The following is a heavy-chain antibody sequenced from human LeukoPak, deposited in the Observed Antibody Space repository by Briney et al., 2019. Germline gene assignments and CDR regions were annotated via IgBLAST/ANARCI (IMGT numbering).Heavy chain of an antibody. Sequence: ASLKVSCKASGYTSTSYYMHWVPQAPGQRLEWMGIINPSGGSPSYAQKFQGRVTMTRATSTSTVYMELSSLRSEDTAVYYCARLVLDDTAMATGWFVPWGRGALVTVSS. J-gene: IGHJ5*02. CDR2: INPSGGSP. V-gene: IGHV1-46*01. CDR1: GYTSTSYY. D-gene: IGHD5-18*01. CDR3: ARLVLDDTAMATGWFVP.